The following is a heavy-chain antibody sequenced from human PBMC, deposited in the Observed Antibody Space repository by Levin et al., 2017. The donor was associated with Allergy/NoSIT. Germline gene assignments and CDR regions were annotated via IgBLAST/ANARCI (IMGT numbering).Heavy chain of an antibody. CDR2: ISSRDDYT. CDR3: APHYYDSSAYPY. CDR1: GFTFSDDY. J-gene: IGHJ4*02. Sequence: GGSLRLSCTASGFTFSDDYMSWIRQAPGKGLEWVAFISSRDDYTHYADSVKGRFTISRDNAGNSLYLQMNSLRPEDTAVYYCAPHYYDSSAYPYWGQGTLVTVSS. V-gene: IGHV3-11*03. D-gene: IGHD3-22*01.